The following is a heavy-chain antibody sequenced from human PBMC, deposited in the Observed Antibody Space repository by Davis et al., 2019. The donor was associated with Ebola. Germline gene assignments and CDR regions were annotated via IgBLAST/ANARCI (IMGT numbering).Heavy chain of an antibody. CDR2: INGDGSRT. V-gene: IGHV3-74*01. CDR1: GVTFSSHW. CDR3: TRDFDWDGGY. Sequence: HTGGSLRLSCAASGVTFSSHWMHWVRHAPGKGLVWVSRINGDGSRTGYADSVKGRFTISRDNAKNTLYLQMNSLRAEDTAVYYCTRDFDWDGGYWGQGTLVTVSP. D-gene: IGHD3-16*01. J-gene: IGHJ4*02.